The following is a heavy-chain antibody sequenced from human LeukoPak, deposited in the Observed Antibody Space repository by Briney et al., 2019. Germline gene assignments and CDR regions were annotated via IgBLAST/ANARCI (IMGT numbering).Heavy chain of an antibody. CDR2: INHSGST. CDR1: GGSFSGYY. V-gene: IGHV4-34*01. D-gene: IGHD4-17*01. J-gene: IGHJ4*02. Sequence: SETLSLTCAVYGGSFSGYYWSWIRHPPGKGLEWIGEINHSGSTNYNPSLKSRVTISVDTSKNQFSLKLSSVTAADTAVYYCARGPHYGDYVYWGQGTLVTVSS. CDR3: ARGPHYGDYVY.